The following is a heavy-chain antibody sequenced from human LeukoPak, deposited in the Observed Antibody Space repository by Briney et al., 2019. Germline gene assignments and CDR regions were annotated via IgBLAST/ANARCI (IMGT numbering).Heavy chain of an antibody. D-gene: IGHD3-9*01. V-gene: IGHV4-59*12. CDR1: RGSISRYY. J-gene: IGHJ3*02. CDR3: ARPVLRYFDWLLLRGAFDI. CDR2: VYYSGST. Sequence: PSETLSLTCTLSRGSISRYYWSWLRQPPGKGLEWIGNVYYSGSTNYNPSLKSRATISVDTSKNQFSLKLSSVTAADTAVYYCARPVLRYFDWLLLRGAFDIWGQGTMVTVSS.